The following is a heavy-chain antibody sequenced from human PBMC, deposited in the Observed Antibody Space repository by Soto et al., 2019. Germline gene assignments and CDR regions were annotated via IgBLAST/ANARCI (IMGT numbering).Heavy chain of an antibody. CDR2: IRSGAYGGTT. J-gene: IGHJ4*02. CDR1: GFTFGDHA. V-gene: IGHV3-49*05. D-gene: IGHD1-26*01. CDR3: SRVPPEWELFVSGYFDY. Sequence: EVQLVESGGGLVKPGRSLRLSCTASGFTFGDHAMSWFRQAPGKGLEWVGFIRSGAYGGTTEYAASVRGRFTISRHDSKSIAYLQMNSLKTEDTAVYYCSRVPPEWELFVSGYFDYWGQGTLVTVSS.